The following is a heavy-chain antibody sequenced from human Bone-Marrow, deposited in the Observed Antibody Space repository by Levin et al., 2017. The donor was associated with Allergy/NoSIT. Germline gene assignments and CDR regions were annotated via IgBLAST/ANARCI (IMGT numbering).Heavy chain of an antibody. J-gene: IGHJ6*02. D-gene: IGHD6-19*01. CDR1: GGTFSSYA. Sequence: AASVKVSCKASGGTFSSYAVSWVRQAPGQGLEWIGGFIPMFGRSDYAQKFQGRVTITADESMTTAYMALSSLTSDDTAVYYCARGQETAVATYKSSYYYYTVDVWGQGTTVTVSS. CDR2: FIPMFGRS. V-gene: IGHV1-69*13. CDR3: ARGQETAVATYKSSYYYYTVDV.